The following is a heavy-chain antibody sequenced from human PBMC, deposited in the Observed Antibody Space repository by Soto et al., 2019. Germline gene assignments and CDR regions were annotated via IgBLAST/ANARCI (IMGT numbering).Heavy chain of an antibody. Sequence: ASVKVSCKASGYIFTSYYIHWVRQAPGQGLEWMGWINPFDGSRMFAQSFQGRVTMTRDTSTSTVYMEVSSLRSEDTAVYYCARAVGGKRDYYFDYWGQGTLVTVSS. V-gene: IGHV1-46*03. CDR1: GYIFTSYY. CDR2: INPFDGSR. D-gene: IGHD2-15*01. CDR3: ARAVGGKRDYYFDY. J-gene: IGHJ4*02.